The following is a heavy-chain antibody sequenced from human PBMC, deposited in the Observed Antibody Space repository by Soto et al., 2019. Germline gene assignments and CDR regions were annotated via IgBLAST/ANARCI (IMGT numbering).Heavy chain of an antibody. Sequence: PGGSLRLSCAASGFTFSSYAMSWVRQAPGRGLEWVSAISGSGGSTFYADSVKGRFTISRDNSNNTLILQMNSLRAEDTAIYYCSKCGTRCFYDYWGQGTLVTVSS. V-gene: IGHV3-23*01. D-gene: IGHD2-2*01. J-gene: IGHJ4*02. CDR3: SKCGTRCFYDY. CDR1: GFTFSSYA. CDR2: ISGSGGST.